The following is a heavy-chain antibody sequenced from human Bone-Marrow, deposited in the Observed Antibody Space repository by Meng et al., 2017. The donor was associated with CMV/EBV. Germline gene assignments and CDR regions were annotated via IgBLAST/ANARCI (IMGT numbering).Heavy chain of an antibody. J-gene: IGHJ5*02. V-gene: IGHV4-34*01. CDR1: GGSFSGSY. D-gene: IGHD5-12*01. CDR2: INHSGST. CDR3: ARQETDEWIRGVWFDP. Sequence: GSLRLSCAVSGGSFSGSYWSWIRQPPGKGLEWIGEINHSGSTNYNPSLKSRVTISVDTSKIQFSLKLSSVTAADTAMYYCARQETDEWIRGVWFDPWGQGTLVTVSS.